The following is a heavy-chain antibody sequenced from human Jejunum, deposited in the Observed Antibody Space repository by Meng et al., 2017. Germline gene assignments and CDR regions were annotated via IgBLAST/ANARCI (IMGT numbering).Heavy chain of an antibody. CDR3: ARVRYFDYMASGLPPYNWFDP. Sequence: SETLSLTCAVSGYSISSGLYWGWIRQPAGKGLEWIGSISHSGNTDYSPSLKSRVTVSMDTSRNHFSLKLSSVTAADSAVYYCARVRYFDYMASGLPPYNWFDPWGQGTLVTVSS. CDR2: ISHSGNT. CDR1: GYSISSGLY. D-gene: IGHD3-3*01. J-gene: IGHJ5*02. V-gene: IGHV4-38-2*01.